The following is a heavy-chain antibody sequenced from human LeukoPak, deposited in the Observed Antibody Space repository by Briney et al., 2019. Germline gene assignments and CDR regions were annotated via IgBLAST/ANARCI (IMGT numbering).Heavy chain of an antibody. J-gene: IGHJ6*03. CDR3: AKDGHSSWNYYYYYMDV. D-gene: IGHD6-13*01. CDR2: ISGSGST. Sequence: GGSLRLSCAASGFTFSSYAMSWVRQAPGKGLEWVSAISGSGSTYYADSVKGRFTISRDNSKNTLYLQMNSLRAEDTAVYYCAKDGHSSWNYYYYYMDVWGKGTTVTVSS. V-gene: IGHV3-23*01. CDR1: GFTFSSYA.